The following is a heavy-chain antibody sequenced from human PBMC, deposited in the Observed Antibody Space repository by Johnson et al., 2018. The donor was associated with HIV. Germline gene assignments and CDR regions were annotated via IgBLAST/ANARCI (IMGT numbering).Heavy chain of an antibody. CDR2: IQFDGSHK. V-gene: IGHV3-30*02. CDR1: GFSFSNYA. D-gene: IGHD4-11*01. Sequence: QVQLVESGGGVVQPGGSLRLTCKASGFSFSNYAIHWVRQAPGKGLEWVTFIQFDGSHKYSADFVKGRFTISRDTSKKSVFLQMNNLRPEDTAVYYCDKETRDSRSAVDVWGQGTLVTVSS. J-gene: IGHJ3*01. CDR3: DKETRDSRSAVDV.